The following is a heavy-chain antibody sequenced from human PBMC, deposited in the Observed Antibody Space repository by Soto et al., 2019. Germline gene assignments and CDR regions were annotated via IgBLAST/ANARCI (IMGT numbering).Heavy chain of an antibody. CDR2: ISYDGSNK. J-gene: IGHJ6*02. CDR1: GFTFSSYG. V-gene: IGHV3-30*18. D-gene: IGHD6-13*01. Sequence: QVQLVESGGGVVQPGRSLRLSCAASGFTFSSYGMHWVRQAPGKGLEWVAVISYDGSNKYYADSVKGRFTISRDNSKNTLYLQMNSLRAEDTAVYYCAKDRGSSWYYLYYYYYGMDVWGQGTTVTVSS. CDR3: AKDRGSSWYYLYYYYYGMDV.